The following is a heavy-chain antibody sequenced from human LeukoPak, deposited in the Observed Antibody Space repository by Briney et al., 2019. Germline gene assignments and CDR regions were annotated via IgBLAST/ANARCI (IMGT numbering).Heavy chain of an antibody. CDR3: VRRPASSGAYSYFDY. CDR1: GFSLSTSGVG. Sequence: SGLTLVEPTQTLTLTCTFSGFSLSTSGVGVGWIRQPPGKALEWLGFHYWDDDERYRPSLKSRLTITKDTSKNQVVLTMTNMDPVDTATYYCVRRPASSGAYSYFDYWGQGTLVTVSS. V-gene: IGHV2-5*02. D-gene: IGHD6-19*01. J-gene: IGHJ4*02. CDR2: HYWDDDE.